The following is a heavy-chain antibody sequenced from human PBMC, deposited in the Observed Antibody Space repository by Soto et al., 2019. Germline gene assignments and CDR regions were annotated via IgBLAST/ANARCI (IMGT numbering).Heavy chain of an antibody. CDR2: LYNTGST. CDR3: ARDLWGYCGTDCYPLDV. Sequence: QVRLQESGPGLVKPSEILSLTCTVSGGSISRYYWSWIRQPPGKGLEWIGYLYNTGSTIYNPSLKSRVTISVDTSKNQFSLKLNSLTAADTAVYYCARDLWGYCGTDCYPLDVWGQGTTVTVSS. V-gene: IGHV4-59*01. D-gene: IGHD2-21*02. J-gene: IGHJ6*02. CDR1: GGSISRYY.